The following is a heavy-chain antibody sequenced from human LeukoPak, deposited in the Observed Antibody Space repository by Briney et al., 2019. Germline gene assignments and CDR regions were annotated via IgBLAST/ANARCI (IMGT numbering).Heavy chain of an antibody. CDR2: AYYSGST. CDR1: DGSISNYY. V-gene: IGHV4-59*08. D-gene: IGHD6-19*01. Sequence: VKPSETLSLTCSVFDGSISNYYWSWIRQPPGKGLEWIGYAYYSGSTTYNPSLESRVTISVDTSKNQFSLKLTAVTAADAAVYYCARNSAVATSRSWFDPWGQGNLVTVSS. CDR3: ARNSAVATSRSWFDP. J-gene: IGHJ5*02.